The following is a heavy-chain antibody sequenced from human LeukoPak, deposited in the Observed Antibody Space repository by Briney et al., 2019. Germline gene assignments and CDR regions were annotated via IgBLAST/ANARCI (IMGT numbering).Heavy chain of an antibody. Sequence: SETLSLTCTVSGGSISSYYWSWIRQPPGKGLEWIGYIYYSGSTNYNPSLKSRVTISVDTSKNQFSLKLSSVTAADTAVYYCARTSGGYYGFSPGYYFDYWGQGTLVTVSS. J-gene: IGHJ4*02. V-gene: IGHV4-59*01. D-gene: IGHD1-26*01. CDR1: GGSISSYY. CDR2: IYYSGST. CDR3: ARTSGGYYGFSPGYYFDY.